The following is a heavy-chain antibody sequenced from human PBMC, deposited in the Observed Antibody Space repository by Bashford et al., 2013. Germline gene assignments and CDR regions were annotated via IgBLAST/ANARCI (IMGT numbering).Heavy chain of an antibody. CDR3: ARVRGGFRFYADPLGYFDR. J-gene: IGHJ2*01. D-gene: IGHD2/OR15-2a*01. V-gene: IGHV4-59*01. CDR2: IFYSGIT. Sequence: SETLSLTCTVSGGSINSYYWSWIRQPPGKGLEWIGYIFYSGITNYNPSLKSRVTISVDTSKNQYSLKLNSLTAADTAVYYCARVRGGFRFYADPLGYFDRLGPWHPGHRLL. CDR1: GGSINSYY.